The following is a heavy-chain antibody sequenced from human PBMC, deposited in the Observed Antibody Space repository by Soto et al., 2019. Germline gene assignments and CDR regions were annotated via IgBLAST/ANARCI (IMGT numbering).Heavy chain of an antibody. CDR1: GGSINTFY. CDR2: IFSSGST. CDR3: AREGSYSAYNFAHGIQLWSFDF. V-gene: IGHV4-4*07. D-gene: IGHD5-12*01. J-gene: IGHJ4*02. Sequence: PSETLSLTCTVSGGSINTFYWSWVRRPAGKELKWIGRIFSSGSTSFNPSLESRVAMSVDTSKNHFSLNLSSVTAADMAVYYCAREGSYSAYNFAHGIQLWSFDFWGQGALVTVSS.